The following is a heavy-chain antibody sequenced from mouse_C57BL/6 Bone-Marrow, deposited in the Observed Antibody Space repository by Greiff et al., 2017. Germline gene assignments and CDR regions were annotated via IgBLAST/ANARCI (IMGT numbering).Heavy chain of an antibody. CDR3: ARFWYFDV. J-gene: IGHJ1*03. CDR2: INPSSGYT. CDR1: GYTFTSYT. Sequence: VKVVESGAELARPGASVKMSCKASGYTFTSYTMHWVKQRPGQGLEWIGYINPSSGYTKYNQKFKDKATLTADKSSSTAYMQLSSLTSEDSAVYYCARFWYFDVWGTGTTVTVSS. V-gene: IGHV1-4*01.